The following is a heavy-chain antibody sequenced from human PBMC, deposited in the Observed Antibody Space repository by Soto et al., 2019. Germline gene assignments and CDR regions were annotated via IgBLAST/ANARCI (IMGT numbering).Heavy chain of an antibody. Sequence: SETLSLTCTVSGGSVSSSSYYWGWVRQPPGKGLEWIGNIYYSGSSYYSPSLKSRVTISVDTSKNQFSLKLSSVTAADTAIYYCAKGPNSYRWLIPYFDYWGQGTLVTVSS. D-gene: IGHD6-19*01. V-gene: IGHV4-39*01. CDR1: GGSVSSSSYY. CDR3: AKGPNSYRWLIPYFDY. J-gene: IGHJ4*02. CDR2: IYYSGSS.